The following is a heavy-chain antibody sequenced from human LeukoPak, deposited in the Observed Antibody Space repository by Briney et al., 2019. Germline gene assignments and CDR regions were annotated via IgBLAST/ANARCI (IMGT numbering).Heavy chain of an antibody. CDR3: ARADYDFWSGYYKSYYYGMDV. V-gene: IGHV3-21*01. D-gene: IGHD3-3*01. Sequence: GGSLRLSCAASGFTFSSYSMNWVRQAPGKGLEWVSSISSSSSYIYYADSVKGRFTISRDNSKNTLYLQMNSLRAEDTAVYYCARADYDFWSGYYKSYYYGMDVWGRGTTVTVSS. CDR1: GFTFSSYS. J-gene: IGHJ6*02. CDR2: ISSSSSYI.